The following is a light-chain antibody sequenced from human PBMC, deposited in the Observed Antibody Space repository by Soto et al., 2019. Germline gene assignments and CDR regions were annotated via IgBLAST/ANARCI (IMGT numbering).Light chain of an antibody. V-gene: IGLV2-11*01. CDR1: SGDVGYYNY. Sequence: QSALTQPRSVSGSPGQSVTISCTGTSGDVGYYNYVSWYQQHPGNAPKVMIYDVTERPSGVPDRFSGSKSGNTASLTISGLQAEDEADYYCCSYAGTPRYVLGTGTKVTVL. CDR3: CSYAGTPRYV. J-gene: IGLJ1*01. CDR2: DVT.